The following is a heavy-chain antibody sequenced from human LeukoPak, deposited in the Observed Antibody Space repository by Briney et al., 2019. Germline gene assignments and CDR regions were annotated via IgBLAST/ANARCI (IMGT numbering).Heavy chain of an antibody. CDR2: IDQSGGRN. CDR3: ARDVEGGTFDI. Sequence: LSGGSLRLSCAASGFTFSRFWMNWVRQAPGRGLEWVANIDQSGGRNNYVDSVKGRFTISRDSAKNSLFLEMSSLRADDTAVYFCARDVEGGTFDIWGQGTTVTVSS. V-gene: IGHV3-7*05. D-gene: IGHD3-16*01. CDR1: GFTFSRFW. J-gene: IGHJ3*02.